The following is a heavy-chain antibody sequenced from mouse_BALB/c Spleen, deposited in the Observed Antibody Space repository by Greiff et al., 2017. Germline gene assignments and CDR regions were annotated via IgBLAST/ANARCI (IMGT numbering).Heavy chain of an antibody. CDR2: ISYSGST. CDR3: AGDGYYFFDY. D-gene: IGHD2-3*01. J-gene: IGHJ2*01. CDR1: GYSITSDYA. Sequence: VQLQQSGPGLVKPSQSLSLTCTVTGYSITSDYAWNWIRQFPGNKLEWMGYISYSGSTSYNPSLKSRISITRDTSKNQFFLQLNSVTTEDTATYYCAGDGYYFFDYWGQGTTLTVSS. V-gene: IGHV3-2*02.